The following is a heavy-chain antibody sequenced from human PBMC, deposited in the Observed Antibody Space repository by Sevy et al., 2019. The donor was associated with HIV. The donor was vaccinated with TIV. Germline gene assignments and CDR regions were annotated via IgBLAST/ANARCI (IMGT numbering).Heavy chain of an antibody. CDR1: GFTFSSYE. Sequence: GGSLRLSCAASGFTFSSYEMTWVRQTPGKGLEWISSISSSGTTIYYGDSLEGRFTISRDNPKNSLYLQMNSLRAEDTAVYYCARKGGVCDIGFDPWGQGTLVTVS. D-gene: IGHD2-15*01. CDR2: ISSSGTTI. CDR3: ARKGGVCDIGFDP. V-gene: IGHV3-48*03. J-gene: IGHJ5*02.